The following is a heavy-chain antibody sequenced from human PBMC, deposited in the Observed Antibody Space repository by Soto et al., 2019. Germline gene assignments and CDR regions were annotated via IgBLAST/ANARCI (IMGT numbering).Heavy chain of an antibody. CDR3: ARHGSF. CDR2: IFYTGTT. Sequence: QMQLQESGPGLVKPSETLSLTCTVSNGSIRTTSYNWGWIRQSPGKGLEWVGTIFYTGTTSYNPPLKSRVTITVDTSNNQFSLKLASVTAADTAVYYCARHGSFWGQGILVVVSS. D-gene: IGHD3-16*02. CDR1: NGSIRTTSYN. J-gene: IGHJ4*02. V-gene: IGHV4-39*01.